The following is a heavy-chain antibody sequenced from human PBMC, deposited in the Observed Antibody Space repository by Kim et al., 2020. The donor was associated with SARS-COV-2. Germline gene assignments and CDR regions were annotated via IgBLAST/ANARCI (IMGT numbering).Heavy chain of an antibody. V-gene: IGHV3-33*08. CDR2: IWYDGSNR. CDR1: GFTFSSYG. D-gene: IGHD6-19*01. J-gene: IGHJ4*02. CDR3: ARDEHSSGWYIDY. Sequence: GGSLRLSCAASGFTFSSYGMHWVRQAPGKGLEWVAVIWYDGSNRYYADSVKGRFTISRDNSKNTLYLQMNSLRAEDTAVYYCARDEHSSGWYIDYWGQGTLVTVS.